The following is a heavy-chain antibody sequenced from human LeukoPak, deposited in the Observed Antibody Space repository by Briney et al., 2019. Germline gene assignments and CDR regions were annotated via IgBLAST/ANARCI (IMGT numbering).Heavy chain of an antibody. Sequence: PSETLSLTCTVSGGSISSHYWSWIRQPPGKGLEWIGYIYYSGSTKYNPSLKSRVTISVDTSKNQFSLKLSSVTAADTAVYYCARVYYDFWSGSNWFDPWGQGTLVTVSS. CDR1: GGSISSHY. CDR3: ARVYYDFWSGSNWFDP. D-gene: IGHD3-3*01. J-gene: IGHJ5*02. CDR2: IYYSGST. V-gene: IGHV4-59*11.